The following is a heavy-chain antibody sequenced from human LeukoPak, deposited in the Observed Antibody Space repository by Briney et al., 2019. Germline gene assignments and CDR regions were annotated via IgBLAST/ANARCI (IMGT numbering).Heavy chain of an antibody. Sequence: GGSLRLSCAASGFTFSGYGMFWVGQAPGKGLEWISSIRIGGTYIYYADSVKGRFTISRNKAKKSLYIEMNSLRADDTAVYYCTKSRSSWSDDTFDIWGQGTMVTVSS. CDR2: IRIGGTYI. CDR1: GFTFSGYG. CDR3: TKSRSSWSDDTFDI. V-gene: IGHV3-21*01. D-gene: IGHD6-13*01. J-gene: IGHJ3*02.